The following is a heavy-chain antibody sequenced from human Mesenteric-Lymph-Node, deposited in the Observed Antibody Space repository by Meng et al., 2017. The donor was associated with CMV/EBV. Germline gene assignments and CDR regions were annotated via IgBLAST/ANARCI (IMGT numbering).Heavy chain of an antibody. D-gene: IGHD6-13*01. CDR2: ISRSAGTI. Sequence: GGSLRLSCAASGFTFSSYEMNWVRQAPGKGLEWVSYISRSAGTIYYADSVKGRFTISRDNAKNSLYLQMNSLRAEDTAVYYCAKMKSSWYLNDAFDIWGQGTMVTVSS. CDR1: GFTFSSYE. CDR3: AKMKSSWYLNDAFDI. J-gene: IGHJ3*02. V-gene: IGHV3-48*03.